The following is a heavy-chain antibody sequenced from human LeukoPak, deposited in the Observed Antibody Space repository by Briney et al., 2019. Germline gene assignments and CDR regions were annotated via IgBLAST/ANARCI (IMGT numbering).Heavy chain of an antibody. V-gene: IGHV3-33*05. CDR1: GFTFSRNG. CDR2: IAYDGSRQ. CDR3: ARFTGGDSSGYYES. Sequence: GGSLRLSCAASGFTFSRNGMHWVRLASGKGLEWVAFIAYDGSRQTYADSVKGRFSSSRDNSKNMVWLQMNSLRAEDTAVYCCARFTGGDSSGYYESWGQGTLVTVSS. D-gene: IGHD3-22*01. J-gene: IGHJ4*02.